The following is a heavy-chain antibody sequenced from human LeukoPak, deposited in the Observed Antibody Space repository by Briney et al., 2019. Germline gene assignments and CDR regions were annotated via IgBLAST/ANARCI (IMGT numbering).Heavy chain of an antibody. CDR2: VDPGDGGV. J-gene: IGHJ4*02. D-gene: IGHD3-22*01. Sequence: ASVKVSCKASGYIFSKYDIHWIQQVPGKGLEWVGRVDPGDGGVIYAQKFRGRVTISADTSTDTAYMELTSLKSEDTAVYYCARGRDSSGYYYGYYFDYWGQGTLVTVSS. CDR1: GYIFSKYD. V-gene: IGHV1-69-2*01. CDR3: ARGRDSSGYYYGYYFDY.